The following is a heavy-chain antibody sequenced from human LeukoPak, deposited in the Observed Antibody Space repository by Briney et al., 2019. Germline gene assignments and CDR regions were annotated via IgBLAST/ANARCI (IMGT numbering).Heavy chain of an antibody. D-gene: IGHD3-22*01. CDR1: GFTFSSYS. V-gene: IGHV3-21*01. J-gene: IGHJ4*02. Sequence: GGSLRLSCAASGFTFSSYSMNWVRQAPGKGLEWVSSISSSSSYIYYADSVKGRFTISRDNAKNSLYLQMNSLRAEDTAVYYCASMGSGYSPHPGHFDYWGQGTLVTVSS. CDR3: ASMGSGYSPHPGHFDY. CDR2: ISSSSSYI.